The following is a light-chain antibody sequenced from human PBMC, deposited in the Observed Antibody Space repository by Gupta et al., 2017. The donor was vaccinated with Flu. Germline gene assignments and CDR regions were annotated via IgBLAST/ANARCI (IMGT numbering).Light chain of an antibody. V-gene: IGLV1-40*01. CDR2: GST. Sequence: CTGSDANVGAGYEAHWYQKVPGAPHKLRIYGSTNRPAGVSERVSGSKAGNSASLAITGIQGDDEAEYYCQSYDSNLNNLRVQESFGTGTKVTVL. J-gene: IGLJ1*01. CDR1: DANVGAGYE. CDR3: QSYDSNLNNLRVQES.